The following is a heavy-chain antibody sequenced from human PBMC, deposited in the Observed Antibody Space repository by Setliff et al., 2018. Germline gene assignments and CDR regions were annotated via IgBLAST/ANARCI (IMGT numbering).Heavy chain of an antibody. J-gene: IGHJ4*02. D-gene: IGHD1-26*01. V-gene: IGHV3-23*01. CDR3: VKDGVGPTYTYFFDY. CDR1: GFTFSNYA. Sequence: HPGGSLTLSCVASGFTFSNYAMSWVQQAPGKGPEWVSTISGSGDSTYYADAMRGRFTISRDNSKNSLYLQAKGLRAEDTAVYYCVKDGVGPTYTYFFDYWGQGSQVTVSS. CDR2: ISGSGDST.